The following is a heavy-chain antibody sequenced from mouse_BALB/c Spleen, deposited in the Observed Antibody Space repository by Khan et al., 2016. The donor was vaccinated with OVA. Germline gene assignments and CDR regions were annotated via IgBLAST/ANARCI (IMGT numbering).Heavy chain of an antibody. Sequence: EVELVESGGDLVKPGGSLELSCAASGFTFSTYGMSWVRQTPDMRLEWVATISSGGHYTYYPDNVKGRFTISRDNAKNTLYLHMSSLKSEDTAIYYCARLAYYYNSEGFAYWGQGTLVTVSA. D-gene: IGHD1-1*01. CDR2: ISSGGHYT. V-gene: IGHV5-6*01. CDR3: ARLAYYYNSEGFAY. CDR1: GFTFSTYG. J-gene: IGHJ3*01.